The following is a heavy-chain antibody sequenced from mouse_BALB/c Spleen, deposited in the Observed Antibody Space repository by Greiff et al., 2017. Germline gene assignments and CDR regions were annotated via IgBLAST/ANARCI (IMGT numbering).Heavy chain of an antibody. CDR1: GFPFSSYA. D-gene: IGHD2-10*02. CDR2: ISSGGSYT. CDR3: ARGYGNYVDFYAMDY. J-gene: IGHJ4*01. Sequence: EVKLMGSGGGLVKPGGSLKLSCAAPGFPFSSYALSWVRQSPEKRLDWVAEISSGGSYTYYPDTVTGRFTISRDNAKNTLYLEMSSLRSEDTAMYYCARGYGNYVDFYAMDYWGQGTSVTVSS. V-gene: IGHV5-9-4*01.